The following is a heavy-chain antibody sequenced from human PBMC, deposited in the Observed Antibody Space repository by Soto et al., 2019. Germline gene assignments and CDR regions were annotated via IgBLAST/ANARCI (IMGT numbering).Heavy chain of an antibody. V-gene: IGHV3-21*01. Sequence: PGGSLRLSCAASGFIFRNYAMTWVRQAPGKGLEWVSSISSSGGYIYYADSVKGRFTISRDNAKNSLYLQMNSLRAEDTAIYYCTREIDSSNCGGDCYSAYWGQGTLVTVSS. CDR2: ISSSGGYI. J-gene: IGHJ4*02. CDR1: GFIFRNYA. D-gene: IGHD2-21*02. CDR3: TREIDSSNCGGDCYSAY.